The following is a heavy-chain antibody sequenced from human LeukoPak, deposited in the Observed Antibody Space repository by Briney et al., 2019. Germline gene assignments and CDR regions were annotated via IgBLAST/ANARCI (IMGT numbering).Heavy chain of an antibody. CDR3: AKAEGYDILTGLDY. CDR1: GFTFSSYA. Sequence: GGSLRLSCAASGFTFSSYAMSWDRQAPGKGLEWVSAISGRGAATYDADSVKGRFTISRDNSKNTLYLQMSSLRAEDTAVYYCAKAEGYDILTGLDYWGQGTLVTVSS. J-gene: IGHJ4*02. CDR2: ISGRGAAT. V-gene: IGHV3-23*01. D-gene: IGHD3-9*01.